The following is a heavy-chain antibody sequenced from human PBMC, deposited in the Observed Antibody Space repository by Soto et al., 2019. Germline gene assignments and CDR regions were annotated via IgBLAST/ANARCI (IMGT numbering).Heavy chain of an antibody. J-gene: IGHJ5*02. CDR1: GGSISSYY. CDR3: ARVVVVVVPAANQMNNWFEP. Sequence: SETLSLTCTFSGGSISSYYWSWIRQPPGKGLEWIGYIYYSGSTNYNPSLKSRVTISVDTSKNQFSLKLSSVTAADTAVYYCARVVVVVVPAANQMNNWFEPWGQGTLVTVSS. V-gene: IGHV4-59*01. D-gene: IGHD2-2*01. CDR2: IYYSGST.